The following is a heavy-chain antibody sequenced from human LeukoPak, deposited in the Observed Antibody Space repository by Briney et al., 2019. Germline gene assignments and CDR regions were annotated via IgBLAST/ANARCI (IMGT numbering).Heavy chain of an antibody. CDR3: ARDSRGYDILTGYNYYYGMDV. D-gene: IGHD3-9*01. J-gene: IGHJ6*02. V-gene: IGHV4/OR15-8*01. Sequence: PSETLSLTCDVSGGSLRSSTWWRWVRQPPGKGLECIGETYHRGSPNYNPSLKSRVTIAVDKSKNQFSLKLSSVTAADTAVYYCARDSRGYDILTGYNYYYGMDVWGQGTTVTVSS. CDR1: GGSLRSSTW. CDR2: TYHRGSP.